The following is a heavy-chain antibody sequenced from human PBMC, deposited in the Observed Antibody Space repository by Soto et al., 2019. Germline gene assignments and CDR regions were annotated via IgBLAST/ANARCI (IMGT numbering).Heavy chain of an antibody. CDR1: GYSFTNYW. J-gene: IGHJ3*01. CDR2: IYPGDSDI. V-gene: IGHV5-51*01. CDR3: ARTSHYHSSGYYDAFDV. D-gene: IGHD3-22*01. Sequence: VESLKISCKGSGYSFTNYWIGWGRQMPGKGLEWMGIIYPGDSDIRFSPSFQGQVTISADKSINTAYLQWSSLMASDTAMYYCARTSHYHSSGYYDAFDVWGQGTMVTVSS.